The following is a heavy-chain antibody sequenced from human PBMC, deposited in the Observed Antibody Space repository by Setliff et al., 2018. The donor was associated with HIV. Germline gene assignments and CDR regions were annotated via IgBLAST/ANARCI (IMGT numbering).Heavy chain of an antibody. J-gene: IGHJ4*02. CDR1: GGSISSSSYY. D-gene: IGHD4-4*01. Sequence: SETLSLTCTVSGGSISSSSYYWSWIRQPAGKGLEWIGHIYTSGSTNYNPSLKSRVTISVDTSKNQFSLKLSSVAAADTAVYYCARECCKTTVTAFYYWGQGTLVTVS. CDR3: ARECCKTTVTAFYY. V-gene: IGHV4-61*09. CDR2: IYTSGST.